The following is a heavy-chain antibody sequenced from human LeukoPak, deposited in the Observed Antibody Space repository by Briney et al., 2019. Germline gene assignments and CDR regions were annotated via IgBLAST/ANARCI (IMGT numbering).Heavy chain of an antibody. CDR3: ARGEDYDYVWGSYSFSY. Sequence: ASVKVSCKASGYTFIRYYIHWVRQAPGQGLEWMEWINPNSGGTNNVQKFQGRVTMTRDTSISTAYMELSRLRSDDTAVYYCARGEDYDYVWGSYSFSYWGQGTLVTVPS. V-gene: IGHV1-2*02. D-gene: IGHD3-16*02. CDR1: GYTFIRYY. CDR2: INPNSGGT. J-gene: IGHJ4*02.